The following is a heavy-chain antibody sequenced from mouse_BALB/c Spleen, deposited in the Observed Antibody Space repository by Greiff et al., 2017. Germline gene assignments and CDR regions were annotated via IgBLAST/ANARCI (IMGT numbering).Heavy chain of an antibody. D-gene: IGHD1-1*01. CDR1: GFTFSSFG. CDR2: ISSGSSTI. Sequence: EVMLVESGGGLVQPGGSRKLSCAASGFTFSSFGMHWVRQAPEKGLEWVAYISSGSSTIYYADTVKGRFTISRDNPKNTLFLQMTSLRSEDTAMYYCARSAYGSSYYYAMDYWGQGTSVTVSS. J-gene: IGHJ4*01. V-gene: IGHV5-17*02. CDR3: ARSAYGSSYYYAMDY.